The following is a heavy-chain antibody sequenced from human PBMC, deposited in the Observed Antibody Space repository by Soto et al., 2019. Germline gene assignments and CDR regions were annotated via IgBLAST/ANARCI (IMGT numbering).Heavy chain of an antibody. V-gene: IGHV1-3*05. CDR2: IKADNGDT. CDR1: GYIFADYA. D-gene: IGHD3-9*01. Sequence: QVQIVQSGPEEKSPGASIKLSCTTSGYIFADYAIHWVRQAPGQGLEWVGWIKADNGDTRYSPKFQGRLIITRDISASTSYMELSDLRSADTGVFYCATSDWAWWGRATLITVSS. CDR3: ATSDWAW. J-gene: IGHJ4*02.